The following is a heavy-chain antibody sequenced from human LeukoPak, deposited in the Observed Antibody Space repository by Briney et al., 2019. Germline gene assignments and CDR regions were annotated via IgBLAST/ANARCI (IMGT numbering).Heavy chain of an antibody. CDR2: IYYSGST. D-gene: IGHD4-17*01. V-gene: IGHV4-59*01. Sequence: SETLSLTCAVYGGSFSGYYWSWIRQPPGKGLEWIGYIYYSGSTNYNPSLKSRVTISVDTSKNQFSLKLSSVTAADTAVYYCASTAGYGDPLDYWGQGTLVTVSS. J-gene: IGHJ4*02. CDR3: ASTAGYGDPLDY. CDR1: GGSFSGYY.